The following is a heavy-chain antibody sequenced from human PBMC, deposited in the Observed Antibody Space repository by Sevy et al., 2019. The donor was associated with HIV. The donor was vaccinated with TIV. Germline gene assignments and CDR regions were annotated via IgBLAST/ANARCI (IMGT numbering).Heavy chain of an antibody. CDR2: ISHDGGKK. CDR1: GFIFDDYG. D-gene: IGHD4-17*01. V-gene: IGHV3-30*18. J-gene: IGHJ6*02. Sequence: GGSLRLSCVGSGFIFDDYGMHWVRQAPGKGLEWVALISHDGGKKYYEDSVKGRFTISRDNFKNTLYLQMNTLRRDDTAAYFCTKDPPVYGDFPYGMDVWGQGTTVTVSS. CDR3: TKDPPVYGDFPYGMDV.